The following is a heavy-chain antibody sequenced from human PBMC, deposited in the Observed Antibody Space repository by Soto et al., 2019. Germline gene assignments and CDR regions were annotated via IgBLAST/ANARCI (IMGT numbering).Heavy chain of an antibody. CDR2: IFSNDEK. D-gene: IGHD3-3*01. CDR1: GFSLSNARMG. Sequence: GSGPTLVNPTETLTLTCTVSGFSLSNARMGVSWIRQPPGKALEWLAHIFSNDEKSYSTSLKSRLTISKDTSKSQVVLTMTNMDPVDTATYYCARMDYDFWSGYWYYYMDVWGKGTTVTVSS. J-gene: IGHJ6*03. V-gene: IGHV2-26*01. CDR3: ARMDYDFWSGYWYYYMDV.